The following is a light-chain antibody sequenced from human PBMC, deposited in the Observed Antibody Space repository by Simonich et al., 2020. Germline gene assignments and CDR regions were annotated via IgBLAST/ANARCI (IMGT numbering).Light chain of an antibody. V-gene: IGKV4-1*01. CDR3: QQYYSTPQT. CDR1: QSVLYSSNNKNY. CDR2: RAS. J-gene: IGKJ1*01. Sequence: DIVMTQSPDSLAVSLGERATINCKSSQSVLYSSNNKNYLAWYQQKPGQPPKLLIYRASTRESGVPDRCSGSGSGTDFTLTISSLQAEDVAVYYCQQYYSTPQTFGQGTKVEIK.